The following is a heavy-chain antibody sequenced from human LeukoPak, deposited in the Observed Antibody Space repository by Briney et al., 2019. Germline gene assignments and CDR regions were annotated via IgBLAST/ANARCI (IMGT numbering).Heavy chain of an antibody. CDR1: GYTFTSYY. CDR2: INPSGGST. CDR3: AREGYCSGGSCYFFDY. Sequence: ASVKVSCKASGYTFTSYYMHWVRQAPGQGLEWMGIINPSGGSTSYAQKFQGRVTMTRDTSTSTVYMELSSLRSEDTAVYYCAREGYCSGGSCYFFDYWGQGTLVTVSS. V-gene: IGHV1-46*01. D-gene: IGHD2-15*01. J-gene: IGHJ4*02.